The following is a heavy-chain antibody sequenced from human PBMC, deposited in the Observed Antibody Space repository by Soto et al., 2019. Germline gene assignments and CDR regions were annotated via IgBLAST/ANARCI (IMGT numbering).Heavy chain of an antibody. D-gene: IGHD1-26*01. CDR1: GFTFSSYA. V-gene: IGHV3-23*01. CDR3: AKRGSGSYYMD. Sequence: EVQLLESGGGLVQPGGSLRLSCAASGFTFSSYAMSWVRQAPGKGLERVSVISGSGGSTYYADSVKGRFTISRDNSKNTLYLQRNSLRAEDTAVYYCAKRGSGSYYMDWGQGTLVTVSS. J-gene: IGHJ4*02. CDR2: ISGSGGST.